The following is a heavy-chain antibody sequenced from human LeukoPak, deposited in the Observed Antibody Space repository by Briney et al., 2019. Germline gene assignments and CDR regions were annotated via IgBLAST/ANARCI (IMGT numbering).Heavy chain of an antibody. CDR1: GGTFSSYA. J-gene: IGHJ3*02. CDR2: MNPNSGNT. Sequence: ASVKVSCKASGGTFSSYAISWVRQAPGQGLEWMGWMNPNSGNTGYAQKFQGRVTMTRNTSISTAYMELSSLRSEDTAVYYCARGSPRADAFDIWGQGTMVTVSS. CDR3: ARGSPRADAFDI. V-gene: IGHV1-8*02.